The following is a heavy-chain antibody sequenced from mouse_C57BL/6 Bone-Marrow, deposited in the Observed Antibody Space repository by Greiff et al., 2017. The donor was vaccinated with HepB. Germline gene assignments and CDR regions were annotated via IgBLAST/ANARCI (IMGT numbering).Heavy chain of an antibody. J-gene: IGHJ3*01. CDR3: AKADGYDGLAY. CDR2: IWGGGST. Sequence: QVTLKVSGPGLVAPSQSLSITCTVSGFSLTSYGVDWVRQPPGKGLEWLGVIWGGGSTNYNSALMSRLSISKDNSKSQVFLKMNSLQTEDTARYYCAKADGYDGLAYWGQGTLVTVSA. CDR1: GFSLTSYG. D-gene: IGHD2-2*01. V-gene: IGHV2-9*01.